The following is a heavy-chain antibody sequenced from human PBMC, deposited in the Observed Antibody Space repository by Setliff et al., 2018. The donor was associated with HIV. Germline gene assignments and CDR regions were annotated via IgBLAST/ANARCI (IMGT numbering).Heavy chain of an antibody. Sequence: SETPSLTCVVSDDSFSNYDWTWIRQPPGKALEWIGYISSSGTTNYNPSLRSRVTISIETSNTRFSLWLRSVTAADTATYFCARLGRAIDDGGSSLRLDFWGQGMLVTVSS. J-gene: IGHJ4*02. CDR2: ISSSGTT. CDR3: ARLGRAIDDGGSSLRLDF. CDR1: DDSFSNYD. V-gene: IGHV4-4*09. D-gene: IGHD2-15*01.